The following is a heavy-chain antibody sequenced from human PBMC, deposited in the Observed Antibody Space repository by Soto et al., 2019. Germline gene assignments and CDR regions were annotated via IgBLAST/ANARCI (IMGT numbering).Heavy chain of an antibody. CDR3: ARAGDSSSWYGDFDY. V-gene: IGHV3-33*01. CDR1: GFTFSSYG. CDR2: IWYDGSNK. J-gene: IGHJ4*02. D-gene: IGHD6-13*01. Sequence: PGGSLRLSCAASGFTFSSYGMHWVRQAPGKGLEWVAVIWYDGSNKYYADSVKGRFTISRDNSKNTLYLQMNSLRAEDTAVYYCARAGDSSSWYGDFDYWGQGTMVTVYS.